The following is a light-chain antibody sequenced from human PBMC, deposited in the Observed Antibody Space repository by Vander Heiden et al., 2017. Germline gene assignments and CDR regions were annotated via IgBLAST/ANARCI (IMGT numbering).Light chain of an antibody. CDR1: QSVSSN. CDR2: GAS. CDR3: QQYNNWYT. J-gene: IGKJ2*01. Sequence: EIVLTHPSASLSVSPAETATLSCSASQSVSSNLAWYQQKPGQAHRLLIYGASTRATGIPARFSGSGSGKEFTLTISSLQSEDFAVYYCQQYNNWYTFGQGTKLEIK. V-gene: IGKV3-15*01.